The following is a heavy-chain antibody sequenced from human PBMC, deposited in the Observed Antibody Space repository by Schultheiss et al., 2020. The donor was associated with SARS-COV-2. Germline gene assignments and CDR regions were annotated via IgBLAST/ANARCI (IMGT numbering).Heavy chain of an antibody. CDR1: GFTFSSYA. J-gene: IGHJ4*02. CDR3: ARASPYFDY. V-gene: IGHV3-21*04. Sequence: GESLKISCAASGFTFSSYAMSWVRQAPGKGLEWVSSISSSSSYIYYADSVKGRFTISRDTSKNTLYLQLNSLRAEDTAVYYCARASPYFDYWGQGALVTVSS. CDR2: ISSSSSYI.